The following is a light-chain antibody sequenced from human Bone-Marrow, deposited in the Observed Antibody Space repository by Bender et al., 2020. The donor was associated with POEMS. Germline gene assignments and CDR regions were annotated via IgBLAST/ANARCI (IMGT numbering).Light chain of an antibody. J-gene: IGLJ3*02. CDR1: SFDVGIYDY. V-gene: IGLV2-11*01. CDR3: SSYARNNLM. Sequence: QSALTQPRSVSGSPGQSVTISCTGTSFDVGIYDYVSWYQHHPGTAPKLIIYDVNNRPSGVSNRFSGSKSGNTASLTISGLRPDDEAEYYCSSYARNNLMFGGGTKLTVL. CDR2: DVN.